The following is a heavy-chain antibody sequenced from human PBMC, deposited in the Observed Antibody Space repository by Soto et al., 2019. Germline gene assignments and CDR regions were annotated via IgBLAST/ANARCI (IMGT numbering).Heavy chain of an antibody. CDR2: IWYDGSNK. Sequence: QVQLVESGGGVVQPGRSLRLSCAASGITFSSYGMHWVRQAPGKGLEWVAVIWYDGSNKYYADSVKGRFTISRDNSKNTLYLQMNSLRAEDTAVYCCALAGGGAIRRSYFDYWGQGTLVTVSS. CDR1: GITFSSYG. V-gene: IGHV3-33*01. J-gene: IGHJ4*02. D-gene: IGHD3-10*01. CDR3: ALAGGGAIRRSYFDY.